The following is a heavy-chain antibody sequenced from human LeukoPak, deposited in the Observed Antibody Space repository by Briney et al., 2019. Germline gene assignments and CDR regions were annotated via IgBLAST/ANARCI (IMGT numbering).Heavy chain of an antibody. V-gene: IGHV4-31*03. CDR1: GGSISSGGYY. CDR2: IYYSGST. Sequence: PSQTLSLTCTVSGGSISSGGYYWSWIRQHPGKGLEWIGYIYYSGSTYYNPSLKSRVTISVDTSKNQFSLKLSSVTAADTAVYYCARLQVHYGGYYYYGMDVWGQGTTVTVSS. J-gene: IGHJ6*02. D-gene: IGHD3-16*01. CDR3: ARLQVHYGGYYYYGMDV.